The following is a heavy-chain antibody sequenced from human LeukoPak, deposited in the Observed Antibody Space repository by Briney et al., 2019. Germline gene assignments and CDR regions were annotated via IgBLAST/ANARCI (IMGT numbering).Heavy chain of an antibody. CDR2: IIGDGTNT. Sequence: GGSLRLSCAASGFTFDDYAMHWVRQAPGKGLEWVSLIIGDGTNTYYADSVKGRFTISRDNSKNSLYLQMNSLRTEDTALYYCAKDGSSGSYSDYWGKRTLVTVSS. J-gene: IGHJ4*02. CDR3: AKDGSSGSYSDY. D-gene: IGHD1-26*01. CDR1: GFTFDDYA. V-gene: IGHV3-43*02.